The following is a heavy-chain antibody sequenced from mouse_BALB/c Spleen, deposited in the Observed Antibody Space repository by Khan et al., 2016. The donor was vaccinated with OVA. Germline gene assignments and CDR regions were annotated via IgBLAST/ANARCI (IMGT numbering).Heavy chain of an antibody. Sequence: QVQLKQSGPGLVAPSQSLSITCTVSGFSLSRYNIHWVRQPPGKGLDWLGMIWGGGGTDYNSTLKSRLSISKDNSKSQVFLIMNSLQTDDTAMYYCARAYYRYDGYYAMDYWGQGTSVTVSS. V-gene: IGHV2-6-4*01. CDR2: IWGGGGT. D-gene: IGHD2-14*01. CDR3: ARAYYRYDGYYAMDY. CDR1: GFSLSRYN. J-gene: IGHJ4*01.